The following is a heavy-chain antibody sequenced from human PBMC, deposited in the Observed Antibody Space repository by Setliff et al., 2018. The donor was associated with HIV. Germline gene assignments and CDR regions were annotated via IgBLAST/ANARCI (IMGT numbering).Heavy chain of an antibody. V-gene: IGHV1-3*01. CDR3: ARSYSGSYKAFDI. D-gene: IGHD1-26*01. CDR2: INAGNGNT. Sequence: ASVKVSCKASGGTFSSYAMHWVRQAPGQRLEWMGWINAGNGNTKYSQKFQGRVTITRDTSASTANMELSSLRSEDTAVYYCARSYSGSYKAFDIWGQGTMVTVSS. CDR1: GGTFSSYA. J-gene: IGHJ3*02.